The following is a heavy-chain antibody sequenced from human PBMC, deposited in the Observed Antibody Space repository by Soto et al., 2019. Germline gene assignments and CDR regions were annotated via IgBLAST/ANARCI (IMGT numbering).Heavy chain of an antibody. J-gene: IGHJ4*02. CDR1: GGTFSSYA. V-gene: IGHV1-69*01. D-gene: IGHD6-13*01. CDR2: IIPIFGTA. Sequence: QVQLVQSGAEVKKPGSSVKVSCKASGGTFSSYAISWVRQAPGQGLEWMGGIIPIFGTANYAQKFQGRVTLSAVASTCPASMELSSLRSEDTAVYYCARAGYSSSWYYFDYWGQGTLVTVSS. CDR3: ARAGYSSSWYYFDY.